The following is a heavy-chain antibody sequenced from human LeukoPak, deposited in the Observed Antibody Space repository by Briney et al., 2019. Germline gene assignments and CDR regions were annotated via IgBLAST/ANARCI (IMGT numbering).Heavy chain of an antibody. CDR3: ARVCSTSCYNGGNAFDI. J-gene: IGHJ3*02. CDR1: GFTFSTSS. Sequence: GGSLRLSCAASGFTFSTSSMNWVRQAPGKGLEWVSYISRSSSTIYYADSVKGRFTISRDNAMNSLYLQMNSLRAEDTAVYYCARVCSTSCYNGGNAFDIWGQGTMVTVSS. V-gene: IGHV3-48*01. D-gene: IGHD2-2*02. CDR2: ISRSSSTI.